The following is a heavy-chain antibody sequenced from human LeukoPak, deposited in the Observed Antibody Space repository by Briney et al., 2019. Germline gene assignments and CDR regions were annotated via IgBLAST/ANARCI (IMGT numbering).Heavy chain of an antibody. D-gene: IGHD5-24*01. CDR1: GFTFSSYG. J-gene: IGHJ4*02. V-gene: IGHV3-30*02. Sequence: GGSLRLSCAASGFTFSSYGMHWVRQAPGKGLEWVAFIRYDGSNKYYADSVKGRFTISRDNSKNTLYLQMNSLRVEDTAVYYCAKVGLREMKFDCWGQGTLVTVSS. CDR2: IRYDGSNK. CDR3: AKVGLREMKFDC.